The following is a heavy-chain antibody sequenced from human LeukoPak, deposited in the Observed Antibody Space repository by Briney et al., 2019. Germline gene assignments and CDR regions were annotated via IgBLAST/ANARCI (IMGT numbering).Heavy chain of an antibody. D-gene: IGHD1-20*01. V-gene: IGHV4-34*01. CDR2: INHSGST. Sequence: SETLSLTCAVYGGSFSGYYWSWIRQPPGKGLEWIGEINHSGSTNYNPSLESRVTISVDTSKNQFSLKLSSVTAADTAVYYCARASGRWYNWNVLLSHWGQGTLVTVSS. CDR3: ARASGRWYNWNVLLSH. CDR1: GGSFSGYY. J-gene: IGHJ4*02.